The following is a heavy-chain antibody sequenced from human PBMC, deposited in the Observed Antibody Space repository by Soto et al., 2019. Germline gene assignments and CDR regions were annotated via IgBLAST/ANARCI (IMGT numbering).Heavy chain of an antibody. CDR1: GFTFSSYW. CDR3: ARVEYSSGWYDYFDY. Sequence: GGSLRLSCAASGFTFSSYWMHWVRQAPGKGLVWVSRINSDGSSTSYADSVKGRFTISRDNAKNTLYLQMNSLRAEDTAVYYCARVEYSSGWYDYFDYWGQGTLVTVSS. J-gene: IGHJ4*02. D-gene: IGHD6-19*01. CDR2: INSDGSST. V-gene: IGHV3-74*01.